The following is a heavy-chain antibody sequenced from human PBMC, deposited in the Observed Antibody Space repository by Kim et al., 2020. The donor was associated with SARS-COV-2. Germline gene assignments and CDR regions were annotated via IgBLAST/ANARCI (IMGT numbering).Heavy chain of an antibody. V-gene: IGHV4-31*03. J-gene: IGHJ4*02. D-gene: IGHD3-22*01. CDR2: IYYSGST. Sequence: SETLSLTCTVSGGSISSGGYYWSWIRQHPGKGLEWIGYIYYSGSTYYNPSLKSRVTISVDTSKNQFSLKLSSVTAADTAVYYCARGDYDSSGYYSVGVPRVYFDYWGQGTLVTVSS. CDR3: ARGDYDSSGYYSVGVPRVYFDY. CDR1: GGSISSGGYY.